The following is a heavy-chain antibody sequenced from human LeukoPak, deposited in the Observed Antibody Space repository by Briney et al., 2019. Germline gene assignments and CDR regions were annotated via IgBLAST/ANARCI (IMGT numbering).Heavy chain of an antibody. CDR1: GVSISSGNW. V-gene: IGHV4-4*02. CDR2: VFHSGST. Sequence: SGTLSLTCAVSGVSISSGNWWSWVRQPPGKGLQWIGEVFHSGSTNYNPSLKSRVTISVDTSKNQFSLKLSSVTAADTAVHYCAKSHYDSSGSFDYWGQGTLVTVSS. CDR3: AKSHYDSSGSFDY. J-gene: IGHJ4*02. D-gene: IGHD3-22*01.